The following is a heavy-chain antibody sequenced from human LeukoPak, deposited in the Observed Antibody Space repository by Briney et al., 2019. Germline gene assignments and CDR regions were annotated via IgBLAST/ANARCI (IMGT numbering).Heavy chain of an antibody. CDR1: GFTFRSYW. J-gene: IGHJ4*02. CDR3: ARSNQADDY. D-gene: IGHD1-14*01. Sequence: GGPLRLSCAASGFTFRSYWMHWVRHVPGKGLVWVARINPGGSSITYADSVKGRFTISRDNAKNTLYLQMDSLRAEDTGVYYCARSNQADDYWGQGTLVTVSS. V-gene: IGHV3-74*01. CDR2: INPGGSSI.